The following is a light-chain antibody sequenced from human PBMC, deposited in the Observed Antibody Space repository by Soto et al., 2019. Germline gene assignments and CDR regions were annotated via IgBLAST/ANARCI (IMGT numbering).Light chain of an antibody. V-gene: IGLV2-14*01. CDR3: SSYTSSSTVV. Sequence: QSALTQPASVSGSPGQSITISCTGTSSDVGGYNYVSWYQQHPGKAPKLMIYDVSNRPSGVSNRFSGSKSGNTASLTISGLQAEDEDDYSCSSYTSSSTVVFCGGTKLTVL. CDR1: SSDVGGYNY. J-gene: IGLJ2*01. CDR2: DVS.